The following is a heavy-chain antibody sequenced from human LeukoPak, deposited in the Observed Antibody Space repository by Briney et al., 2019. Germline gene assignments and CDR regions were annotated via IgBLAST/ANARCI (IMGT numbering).Heavy chain of an antibody. D-gene: IGHD5-24*01. V-gene: IGHV3-53*01. Sequence: GGSLRLSCAASGLTVNSNYMNWVRQAPGKGLQWVSVIYSGGTTYYADSVKGRFTISRDNSKNTLYLQMNSLRAEDTAVYYCARALLVRNGYNYSPNYFDYWGQGTLVTDSS. J-gene: IGHJ4*02. CDR3: ARALLVRNGYNYSPNYFDY. CDR2: IYSGGTT. CDR1: GLTVNSNY.